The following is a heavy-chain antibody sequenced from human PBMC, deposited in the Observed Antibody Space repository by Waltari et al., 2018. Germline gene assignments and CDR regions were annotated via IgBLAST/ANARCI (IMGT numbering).Heavy chain of an antibody. V-gene: IGHV4-31*03. CDR1: GGSLSSGGYY. Sequence: QLQLQESGPGLVKPSQTLSLTCTVSGGSLSSGGYYWSWIRQHPGKGLEWIGYIYYSGSTYYNPSLKSRVTISVDTSKNQFSLKLSSVTAADTAVYYCARVARGTPKAYDITGDGDYWGQGTLVTVSS. J-gene: IGHJ4*02. CDR2: IYYSGST. D-gene: IGHD3-9*01. CDR3: ARVARGTPKAYDITGDGDY.